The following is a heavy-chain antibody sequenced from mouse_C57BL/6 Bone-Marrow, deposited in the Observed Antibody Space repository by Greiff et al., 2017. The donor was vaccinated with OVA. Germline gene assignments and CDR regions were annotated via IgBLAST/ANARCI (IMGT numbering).Heavy chain of an antibody. V-gene: IGHV1-62-2*01. CDR3: ARHEGVPQLGLAWFAY. CDR2: FYTGSGSI. CDR1: GYTFTEYT. J-gene: IGHJ3*01. Sequence: VQLQQSGAELVKPGASVKLSCKASGYTFTEYTIHWVKQRSGQGLEWIGWFYTGSGSIKYNEKFKDKATLTADKSSSTVYMELSRLTSEDSAVYFCARHEGVPQLGLAWFAYWGQGTLVTVSA. D-gene: IGHD4-1*02.